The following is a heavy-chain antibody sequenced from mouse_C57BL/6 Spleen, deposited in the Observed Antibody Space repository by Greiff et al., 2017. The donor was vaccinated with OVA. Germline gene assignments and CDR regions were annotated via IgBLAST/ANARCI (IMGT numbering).Heavy chain of an antibody. Sequence: QVQLQQSGAELVKPGASVKLSCKASGYTFTSYWMHWVKQRPGQGLEWIGMIHPNSGSTNYNEKFKSKATLTVDKSSSTAYMQLSSLTSEDSAVYYCAFDYVGGFAYWGQGTLVTGAA. CDR3: AFDYVGGFAY. D-gene: IGHD2-4*01. CDR2: IHPNSGST. J-gene: IGHJ3*01. CDR1: GYTFTSYW. V-gene: IGHV1-64*01.